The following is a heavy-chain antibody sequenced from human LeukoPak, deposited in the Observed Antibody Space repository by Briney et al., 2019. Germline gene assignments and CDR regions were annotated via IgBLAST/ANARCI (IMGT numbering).Heavy chain of an antibody. CDR3: ARIRYYDSSGYQYYFDY. CDR2: TYYRSKWYN. Sequence: SQTLSLTCAISGDSVSSNSAAWNWIRQSPSRGLEWLGRTYYRSKWYNDYAVSVKSRITINPDTSKNQFSLQLNSVTPEDTAVYYCARIRYYDSSGYQYYFDYWGQGTLVTVSS. D-gene: IGHD3-22*01. CDR1: GDSVSSNSAA. J-gene: IGHJ4*02. V-gene: IGHV6-1*01.